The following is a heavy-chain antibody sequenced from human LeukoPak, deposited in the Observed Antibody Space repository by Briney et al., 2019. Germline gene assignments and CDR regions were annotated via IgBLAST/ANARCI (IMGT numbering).Heavy chain of an antibody. D-gene: IGHD3-22*01. CDR2: IYYSGST. V-gene: IGHV4-39*07. CDR1: GGSISSSSYY. CDR3: ARRYTYYYDSSGYYRP. Sequence: SETLSLTCTVSGGSISSSSYYWGWIRQPPGKGLEWIGSIYYSGSTYYNPPLKSRVTISVDTSKNQFSLKLSSVTAADTAVYYCARRYTYYYDSSGYYRPWGQGTMVTVSS. J-gene: IGHJ3*01.